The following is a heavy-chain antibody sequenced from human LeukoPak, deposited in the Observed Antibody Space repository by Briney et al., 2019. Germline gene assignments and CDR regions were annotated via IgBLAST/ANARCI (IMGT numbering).Heavy chain of an antibody. CDR1: GFSLSTSGVG. V-gene: IGHV2-5*02. CDR3: ARRSVGPTSQNAFDI. CDR2: IYSDDDK. D-gene: IGHD1-26*01. J-gene: IGHJ3*02. Sequence: SGPTLVKSTQTLTLTCTFSGFSLSTSGVGVGWIRQPPGKALEWLALIYSDDDKRYRPSLKRRLTITKDTSKNQVVLTMTNMDPVDTATYYCARRSVGPTSQNAFDIWGQGTMVTVSS.